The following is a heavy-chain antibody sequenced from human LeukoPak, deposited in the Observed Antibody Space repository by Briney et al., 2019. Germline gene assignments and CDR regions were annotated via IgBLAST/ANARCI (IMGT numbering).Heavy chain of an antibody. CDR2: IIPIFGTA. V-gene: IGHV1-69*01. Sequence: SVKVSCKASGGTFSSYAINWVRQAPGQGLKWMGGIIPIFGTANYAQKFQGRVTITADESTSTAYMELSSLRSEDTAVYYCARSRYSSSWYGSYYYYYYMDVWGKGTTVTISS. CDR1: GGTFSSYA. CDR3: ARSRYSSSWYGSYYYYYYMDV. J-gene: IGHJ6*03. D-gene: IGHD6-13*01.